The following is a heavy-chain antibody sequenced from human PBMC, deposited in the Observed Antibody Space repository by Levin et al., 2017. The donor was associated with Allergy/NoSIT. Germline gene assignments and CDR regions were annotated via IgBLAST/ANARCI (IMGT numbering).Heavy chain of an antibody. J-gene: IGHJ2*01. CDR3: AREIHASFDL. Sequence: GESLKISCAASEFPFSTYAMAWVCQAPGKGLEWVSGITDNSAATYYADSVKGRFTISRDNSKNTLSLQMNCLRADDTAIYYCAREIHASFDLWGRGTLVTVSS. D-gene: IGHD2-2*01. CDR1: EFPFSTYA. V-gene: IGHV3-23*01. CDR2: ITDNSAAT.